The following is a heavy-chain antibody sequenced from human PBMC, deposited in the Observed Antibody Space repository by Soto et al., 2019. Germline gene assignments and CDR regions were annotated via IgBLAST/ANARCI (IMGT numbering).Heavy chain of an antibody. D-gene: IGHD5-18*01. CDR2: IYTSGST. CDR3: ARGPLPDTAMVDYYYGMDV. V-gene: IGHV4-4*07. J-gene: IGHJ6*02. CDR1: GVSISSYS. Sequence: SQTLSLTSTVSGVSISSYSWSCIRQPAGKRLEWIGRIYTSGSTNYNPSLKSRVTMSVDTSKNQFSLKLSSVTAADTAVYYCARGPLPDTAMVDYYYGMDVWGQGTTVTVS.